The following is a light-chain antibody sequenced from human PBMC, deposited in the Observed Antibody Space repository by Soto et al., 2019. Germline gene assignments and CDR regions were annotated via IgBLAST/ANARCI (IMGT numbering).Light chain of an antibody. CDR2: DVS. CDR3: SSYTSIHVV. Sequence: SALTQPASVSGSPGQSITISCTGTSSDVGGYNYVSWYQQHPGKAPKLMIYDVSNRPSGVSNRFSGSKSGNTASLTISGLQAEDEADYYCSSYTSIHVVFGGGTQLTVL. J-gene: IGLJ2*01. CDR1: SSDVGGYNY. V-gene: IGLV2-14*01.